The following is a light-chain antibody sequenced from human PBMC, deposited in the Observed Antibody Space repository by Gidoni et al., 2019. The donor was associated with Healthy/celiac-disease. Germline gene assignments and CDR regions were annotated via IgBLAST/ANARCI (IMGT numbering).Light chain of an antibody. CDR3: QQLNSYPV. CDR2: AAS. V-gene: IGKV1-9*01. Sequence: DIQLTQSPSFLSASVGDRVTITCWASQGISSYLAWYQQKPGKAPKLLIYAASTLQSGVPSRFSGSGSGTEFTLTISSLQPEDFATYYCQQLNSYPVFGPXTKVDIK. J-gene: IGKJ3*01. CDR1: QGISSY.